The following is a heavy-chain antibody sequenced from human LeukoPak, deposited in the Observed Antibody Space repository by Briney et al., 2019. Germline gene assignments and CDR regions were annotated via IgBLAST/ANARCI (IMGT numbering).Heavy chain of an antibody. V-gene: IGHV4-38-2*01. J-gene: IGHJ6*03. CDR3: VRQVADYFYYYMDV. CDR1: GSSISSGYY. Sequence: SETLSLTCAVSGSSISSGYYWGWVRQPPGKGLEWIGAIYFSETTYYNPSLKSRITISLDTSKNQFSLKLSSVTAADTAIYYCVRQVADYFYYYMDVWGKGTSVTVTS. D-gene: IGHD2-15*01. CDR2: IYFSETT.